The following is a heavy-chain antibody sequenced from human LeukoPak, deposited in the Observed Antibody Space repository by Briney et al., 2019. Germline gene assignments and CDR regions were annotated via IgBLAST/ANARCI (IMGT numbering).Heavy chain of an antibody. CDR3: AKVGQKFDWLFHFRPYYFDY. D-gene: IGHD3-9*01. CDR1: GFTFSSYA. Sequence: GGSLRLSCAASGFTFSSYAMSWVRQAPGKGLEWVSAISGSGGSTYYADSVKGRFTISRDNSKNTLYLQMNSLRAEDTAVYYCAKVGQKFDWLFHFRPYYFDYWGQGTLVTVSS. J-gene: IGHJ4*02. CDR2: ISGSGGST. V-gene: IGHV3-23*01.